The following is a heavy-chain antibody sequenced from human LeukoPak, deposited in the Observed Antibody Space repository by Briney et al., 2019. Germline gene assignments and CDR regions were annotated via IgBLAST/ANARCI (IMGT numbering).Heavy chain of an antibody. V-gene: IGHV4-59*01. Sequence: SETLSLTCTVSGGSISSYYWSWIRQPPGKGLEWIGYIYSSGSTNYNPSLKSRVTILGDTSKNQFSLRLSSVTAADTAVYYCARVVPAARFGMDVWGQGTTVTVSS. J-gene: IGHJ6*02. CDR3: ARVVPAARFGMDV. CDR2: IYSSGST. CDR1: GGSISSYY. D-gene: IGHD2-2*01.